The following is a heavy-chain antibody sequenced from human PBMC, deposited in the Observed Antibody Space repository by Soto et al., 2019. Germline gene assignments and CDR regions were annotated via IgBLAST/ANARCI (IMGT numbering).Heavy chain of an antibody. CDR2: IWYDGSNK. V-gene: IGHV3-33*01. Sequence: QVQLVESGGGVVQPGRSLRLSCAASGFTFSDYGMHWVRQAPGKGLEWVAVIWYDGSNKYYADSVKGRFTISRDDSKNSLYLQMNSLRAEDTAVYYCGRAVGDCSGGSCYVDFWGHGTLVTVSS. J-gene: IGHJ4*01. D-gene: IGHD2-15*01. CDR3: GRAVGDCSGGSCYVDF. CDR1: GFTFSDYG.